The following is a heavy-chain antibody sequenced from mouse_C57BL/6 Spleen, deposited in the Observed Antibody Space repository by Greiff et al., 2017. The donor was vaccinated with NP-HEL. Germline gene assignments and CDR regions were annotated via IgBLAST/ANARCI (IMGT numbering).Heavy chain of an antibody. J-gene: IGHJ2*01. CDR1: GYTFTSYW. V-gene: IGHV1-55*01. Sequence: QVQLQQPGAELVKPGASVKMSCKASGYTFTSYWITWVKQRPGQGLEWIGDIYPGSGSTNYNEKFKSKATLTVATSSSTAYMQLSSLTSEDSAVYYCARGCYYGSSYDYWGQGTTLTVSS. CDR3: ARGCYYGSSYDY. D-gene: IGHD1-1*01. CDR2: IYPGSGST.